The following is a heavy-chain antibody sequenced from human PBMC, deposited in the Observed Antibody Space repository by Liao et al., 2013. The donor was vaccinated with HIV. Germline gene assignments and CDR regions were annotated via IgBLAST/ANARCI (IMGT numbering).Heavy chain of an antibody. CDR3: ARRGYYGSETHDAFDI. CDR2: IYTSGST. Sequence: QVQLQESGPGLVKPSETLSLTCTVSGGSISSYYWSWIRQPAGKGLEWIGRIYTSGSTNYNPSLKSRVTMSVDTSKNQFSLKLSSVTAADTAVYYCARRGYYGSETHDAFDIWGQGTMVTVSS. V-gene: IGHV4-4*07. D-gene: IGHD3-10*01. J-gene: IGHJ3*02. CDR1: GGSISSYY.